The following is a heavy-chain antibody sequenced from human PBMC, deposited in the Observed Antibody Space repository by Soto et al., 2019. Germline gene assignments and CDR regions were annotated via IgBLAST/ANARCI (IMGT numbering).Heavy chain of an antibody. Sequence: PGGSLRLSCAASGFTFSSYAMHWVRQAPGKGLEWVAVISYDGSNKYYADSVKGRFTISRDNSKNTLYLQMNSLRVEDTAVYYCASDALSGSYSNLYYYYGMDVWGQGTTVTVSS. CDR1: GFTFSSYA. CDR2: ISYDGSNK. D-gene: IGHD1-26*01. J-gene: IGHJ6*02. V-gene: IGHV3-30-3*01. CDR3: ASDALSGSYSNLYYYYGMDV.